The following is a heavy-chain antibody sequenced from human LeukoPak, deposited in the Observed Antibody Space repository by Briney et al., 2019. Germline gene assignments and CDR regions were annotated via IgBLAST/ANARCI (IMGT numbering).Heavy chain of an antibody. CDR1: GGTFSSYA. J-gene: IGHJ3*02. CDR2: INPILGIA. CDR3: ARGGFADAFDI. V-gene: IGHV1-69*04. Sequence: SVKVSCKASGGTFSSYAISWVRQAPGQGLEWMGRINPILGIANYAQKFQGRVTITADKSTSTAYMELSSLRSEDTAVYYCARGGFADAFDIWGQGTMVTVSS.